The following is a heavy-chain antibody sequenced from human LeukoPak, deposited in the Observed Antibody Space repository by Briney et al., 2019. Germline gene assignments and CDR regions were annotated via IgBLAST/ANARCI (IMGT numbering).Heavy chain of an antibody. CDR2: ISDGGRHK. Sequence: GGSLRLSCAASGFTFNNYGIHYVRQAPGKGLEWVAVISDGGRHKNYADSVKGRFTISRDNSNNTLYLQMNSLRVEDTGVYYCAKDRETTASGTFDYWGQGTLVTVSS. V-gene: IGHV3-30*18. D-gene: IGHD6-13*01. J-gene: IGHJ4*02. CDR1: GFTFNNYG. CDR3: AKDRETTASGTFDY.